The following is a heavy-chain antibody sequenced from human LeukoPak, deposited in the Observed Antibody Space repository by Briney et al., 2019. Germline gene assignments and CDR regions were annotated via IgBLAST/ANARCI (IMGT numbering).Heavy chain of an antibody. CDR2: IIAMFGTL. CDR1: GDTFTNYA. Sequence: GASVKVSCKASGDTFTNYAFSWVRQAPGQGLEWMGGIIAMFGTLSYAQKFQGRLTITMDASSSTVYMELSSLRSEDTAIYYCARDRSDYSLGYALYYFDYWGQGTLVTVSS. CDR3: ARDRSDYSLGYALYYFDY. V-gene: IGHV1-69*05. J-gene: IGHJ4*02. D-gene: IGHD4-11*01.